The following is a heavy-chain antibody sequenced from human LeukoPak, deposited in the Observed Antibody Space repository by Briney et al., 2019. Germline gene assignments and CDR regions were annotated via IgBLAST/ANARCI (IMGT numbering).Heavy chain of an antibody. CDR1: GGTFSSYA. D-gene: IGHD6-13*01. V-gene: IGHV1-69*05. Sequence: SVKVSCKASGGTFSSYAISWARQAPGQGLEWMGGIIPIFGTANYAQKLQGRVTMTTDTSTSTAYMELRSLRSDDTAVYYCARDRSSSWYVIDYYYYGMDVWGQGTTVTVSS. CDR2: IIPIFGTA. CDR3: ARDRSSSWYVIDYYYYGMDV. J-gene: IGHJ6*02.